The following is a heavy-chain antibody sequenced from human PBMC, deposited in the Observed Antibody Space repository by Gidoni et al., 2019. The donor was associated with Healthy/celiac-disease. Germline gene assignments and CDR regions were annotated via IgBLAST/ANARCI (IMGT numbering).Heavy chain of an antibody. J-gene: IGHJ6*02. CDR3: ARTREYCSSTSCNYYYYYYGMDV. Sequence: QVQLVQSGAEVKKPGSSVKVSCKASGGTFSSYAISWVRQAPGQGLEWMGGITPIFGTANYAQKFQGRVKITADKSTSTAYMELSSLRSEDTAVYYCARTREYCSSTSCNYYYYYYGMDVWGQGTTVTVSS. D-gene: IGHD2-2*01. CDR2: ITPIFGTA. V-gene: IGHV1-69*06. CDR1: GGTFSSYA.